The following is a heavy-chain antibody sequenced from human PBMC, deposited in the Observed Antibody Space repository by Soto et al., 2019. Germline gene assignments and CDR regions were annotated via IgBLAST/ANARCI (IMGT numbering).Heavy chain of an antibody. Sequence: SETLSLTCAVYGGSFSGYYWSWVRQPPGKGLEWIGEINHSGSTNYNPSLKSRVTISVDTSKNQFSLKLSSVTAADTAVYYCARGGKAYYDFWSGPHEFDYWGQGTLVTVSS. CDR1: GGSFSGYY. V-gene: IGHV4-34*01. CDR2: INHSGST. J-gene: IGHJ4*02. CDR3: ARGGKAYYDFWSGPHEFDY. D-gene: IGHD3-3*01.